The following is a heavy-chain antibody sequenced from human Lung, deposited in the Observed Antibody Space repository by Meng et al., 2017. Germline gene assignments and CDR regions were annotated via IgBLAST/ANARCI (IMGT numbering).Heavy chain of an antibody. V-gene: IGHV4-34*01. D-gene: IGHD4-11*01. J-gene: IGHJ4*02. Sequence: QVQRKQWGAGLLKLSETLSLTCVVSGGSFSDYYWSWIRQPPGKGLEWIGEINHSGSTNYNPSLESRATISVDTSQNNLSLKLSSVTAADSAVYYCARGPTTMAHDFDYWGQGTLVTVSS. CDR1: GGSFSDYY. CDR2: INHSGST. CDR3: ARGPTTMAHDFDY.